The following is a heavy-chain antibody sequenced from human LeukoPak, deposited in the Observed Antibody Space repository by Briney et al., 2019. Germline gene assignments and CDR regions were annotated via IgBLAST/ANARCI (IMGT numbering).Heavy chain of an antibody. CDR1: GFTFDDYA. V-gene: IGHV3-9*01. D-gene: IGHD3-10*01. CDR3: AKGGRGLYNWFDP. CDR2: ISWNSGSI. Sequence: GGSLRLYCAASGFTFDDYAMHWVRQAPGKGLEWVSGISWNSGSIGYADSVKGRFTISRDNAKNSLYLQMNSLRAEDTALYYCAKGGRGLYNWFDPWGQGTLVTVSS. J-gene: IGHJ5*02.